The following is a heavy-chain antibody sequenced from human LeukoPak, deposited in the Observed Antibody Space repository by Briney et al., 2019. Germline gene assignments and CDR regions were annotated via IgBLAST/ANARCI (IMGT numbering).Heavy chain of an antibody. D-gene: IGHD3-22*01. Sequence: SETLSLTCTVSGGSISSYYWSWIRQPPGKGLEWIGYIYYSGSTNYNPSLKSRVTISVDTSKNQFSLKLSSVTAADTAVYYCARGLYYYDSSGYYSDYYYMDVWGKGTTVTVSS. CDR1: GGSISSYY. J-gene: IGHJ6*03. V-gene: IGHV4-59*01. CDR2: IYYSGST. CDR3: ARGLYYYDSSGYYSDYYYMDV.